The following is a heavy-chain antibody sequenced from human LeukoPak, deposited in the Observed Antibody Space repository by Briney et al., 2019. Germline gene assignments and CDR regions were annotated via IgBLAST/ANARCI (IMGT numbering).Heavy chain of an antibody. Sequence: SETVSLTCAVSGYSISSGYYWGWIRQPPGKGLEWIGSIYHTGSTYYNPSLKSRVTISVDTSKNQFSLKLSSVTAADTAVYYCARSGDDYNPTSWGRKPLVTVSS. J-gene: IGHJ5*01. V-gene: IGHV4-38-2*01. CDR2: IYHTGST. CDR3: ARSGDDYNPTS. D-gene: IGHD5-24*01. CDR1: GYSISSGYY.